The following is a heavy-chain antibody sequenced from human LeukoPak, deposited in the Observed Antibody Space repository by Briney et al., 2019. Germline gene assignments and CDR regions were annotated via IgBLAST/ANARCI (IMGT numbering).Heavy chain of an antibody. Sequence: PGGSLRLSCAASGFTFSSYDMYWVRQGTGKGLEWVSAIGPAGDTYYAGSVKGRFTISRENAKNSLYLQMNSLRAGDTAVYYCARARFRAGSGSYYNDYWGQGTLVTVSS. J-gene: IGHJ4*02. CDR2: IGPAGDT. CDR3: ARARFRAGSGSYYNDY. CDR1: GFTFSSYD. D-gene: IGHD3-10*01. V-gene: IGHV3-13*04.